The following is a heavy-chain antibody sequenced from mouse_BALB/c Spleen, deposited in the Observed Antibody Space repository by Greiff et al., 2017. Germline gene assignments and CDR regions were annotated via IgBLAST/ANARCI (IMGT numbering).Heavy chain of an antibody. CDR2: ISSGSSTI. CDR1: GFTFSSFG. CDR3: ARERTTATLDY. Sequence: EVMLVESGGGLVQPGGSRKLSCAASGFTFSSFGMHWVRQAPEKGLEWVAYISSGSSTIYYADTVKGRFTISRDNPKNTLFLQMTSLRSEDTAMYYCARERTTATLDYWGQGTTLTVSS. D-gene: IGHD1-2*01. J-gene: IGHJ2*01. V-gene: IGHV5-17*02.